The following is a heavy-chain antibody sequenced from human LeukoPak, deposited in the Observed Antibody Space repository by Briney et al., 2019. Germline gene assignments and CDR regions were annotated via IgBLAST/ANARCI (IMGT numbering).Heavy chain of an antibody. V-gene: IGHV4-38-2*01. CDR3: ARHAYSNYLLDY. D-gene: IGHD4-11*01. Sequence: PSETLSLTCAVFGYSISSGYYWGWIRQPPGKGLEWIGSIYHSGSTYYNPSLKSRVTISVDTSKNQFSLKLSSVTAADTAVYYCARHAYSNYLLDYWGQGTLVTVSS. CDR1: GYSISSGYY. J-gene: IGHJ4*02. CDR2: IYHSGST.